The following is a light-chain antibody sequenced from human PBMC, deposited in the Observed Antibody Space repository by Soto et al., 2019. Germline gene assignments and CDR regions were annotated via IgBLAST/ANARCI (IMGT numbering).Light chain of an antibody. CDR3: QQSYTSST. CDR2: AAS. Sequence: DIRMTQSPSSLSASVGDRVTITCRASQSISTYLNWYQQKAGGAPKLLIYAASSLQSGVPSRFSGSGSGTDLTLTTSHLQNADFETYYCQQSYTSSTFGPGTKVDI. J-gene: IGKJ3*01. CDR1: QSISTY. V-gene: IGKV1-39*01.